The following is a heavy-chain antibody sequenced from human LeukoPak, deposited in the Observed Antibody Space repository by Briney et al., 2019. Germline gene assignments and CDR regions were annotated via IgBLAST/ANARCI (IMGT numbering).Heavy chain of an antibody. CDR1: GFTFSTYA. CDR3: AKEGASARRGYFDY. D-gene: IGHD1-1*01. CDR2: ISASSNTI. V-gene: IGHV3-23*01. Sequence: SGGSLRLSCAASGFTFSTYAMSWVRQAPGKGLEWVSSISASSNTIYFADSVKGGCTISRDNSKNTLYLQMNSLRAEDTAVYYCAKEGASARRGYFDYWGQRTLVTVSS. J-gene: IGHJ4*02.